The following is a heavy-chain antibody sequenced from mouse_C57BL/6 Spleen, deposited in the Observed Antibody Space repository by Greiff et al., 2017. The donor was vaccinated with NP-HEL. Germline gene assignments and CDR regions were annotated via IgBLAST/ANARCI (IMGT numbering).Heavy chain of an antibody. V-gene: IGHV1-52*01. Sequence: VQLQQPGAELVRPGSSVKLSCKASGYTFTSYWMHWVKQRPIQGLEWIGNIDPSDSETHYNQKFKDKATLTVDKSSSTADMQLSSRTSEDSAVYYCAREPSYGSSYSFDYWGQGTTLTVSS. CDR3: AREPSYGSSYSFDY. J-gene: IGHJ2*01. CDR1: GYTFTSYW. D-gene: IGHD1-1*01. CDR2: IDPSDSET.